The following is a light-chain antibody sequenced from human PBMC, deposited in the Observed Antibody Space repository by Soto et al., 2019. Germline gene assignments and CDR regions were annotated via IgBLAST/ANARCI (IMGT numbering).Light chain of an antibody. CDR3: QHRNNRPFS. Sequence: EIVLTQSPATLSLSPVERATLSGRASQSVNNYLAWYQQRPGQAPRLLIYDASNRATGIPARFSGSGSGTDFTLTISSLEPEDFAVYYCQHRNNRPFSFGPGTKVDIK. CDR2: DAS. J-gene: IGKJ3*01. CDR1: QSVNNY. V-gene: IGKV3-11*01.